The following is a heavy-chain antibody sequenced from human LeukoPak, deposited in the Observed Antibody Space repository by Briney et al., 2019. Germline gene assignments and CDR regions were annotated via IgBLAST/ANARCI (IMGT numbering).Heavy chain of an antibody. CDR2: INPNSGGT. D-gene: IGHD3-10*01. Sequence: ASVKVSCKASGYTFTGYYMHWVRQAPGQGLEWMGWINPNSGGTNYAQKFQGRVTMTRDTSISTAYMELSRLRSDDTAVYYCARVSPLLWFGELSFWFDPWGQGTLVTVSS. J-gene: IGHJ5*02. CDR1: GYTFTGYY. CDR3: ARVSPLLWFGELSFWFDP. V-gene: IGHV1-2*02.